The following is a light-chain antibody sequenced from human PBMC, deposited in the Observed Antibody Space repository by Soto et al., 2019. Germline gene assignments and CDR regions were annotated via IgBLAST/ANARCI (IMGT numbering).Light chain of an antibody. CDR2: DAA. V-gene: IGKV1-39*01. J-gene: IGKJ1*01. Sequence: DIQMTQSPYSLSAAVGDRVTIACRASQNINTYLNWYQQKPGKAPKLLIFDAASLQSGVPSRFSGGGSRTDFTLTITSLQPEDFATYYCQQSYNAPPTFGQGTKVDIK. CDR3: QQSYNAPPT. CDR1: QNINTY.